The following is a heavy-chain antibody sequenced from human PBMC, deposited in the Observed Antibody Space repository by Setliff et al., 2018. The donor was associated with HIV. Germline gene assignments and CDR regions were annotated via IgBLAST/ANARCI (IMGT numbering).Heavy chain of an antibody. CDR1: GGSFSGFY. CDR2: INHSGST. D-gene: IGHD6-19*01. J-gene: IGHJ4*02. V-gene: IGHV4-34*01. Sequence: PFETLSLTCAVYGGSFSGFYWNWIRQPPGKGLEWIGEINHSGSTNYNPSLKSRVTISVDTSKNQFSLRLSSVIAADTAVYYCARGPPGSSIGWYVGYWGQGTLVTVSS. CDR3: ARGPPGSSIGWYVGY.